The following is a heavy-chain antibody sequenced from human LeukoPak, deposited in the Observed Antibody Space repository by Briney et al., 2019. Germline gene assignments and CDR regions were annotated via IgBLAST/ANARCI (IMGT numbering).Heavy chain of an antibody. Sequence: ASVKVSCKASGYTFTSYGISWVRQAPGQGLEWMGWISAYNGNTNYAQKLQGRVTMTTDTSTSTAYMELRSLRSDDTAVYYCARDRATMVRGVIQTLPGTWGDYWGQGTLVTVSS. CDR1: GYTFTSYG. CDR2: ISAYNGNT. J-gene: IGHJ4*02. V-gene: IGHV1-18*01. D-gene: IGHD3-10*01. CDR3: ARDRATMVRGVIQTLPGTWGDY.